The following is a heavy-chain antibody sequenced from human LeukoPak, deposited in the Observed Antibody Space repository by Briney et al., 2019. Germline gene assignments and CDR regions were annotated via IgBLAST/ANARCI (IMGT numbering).Heavy chain of an antibody. J-gene: IGHJ6*03. V-gene: IGHV3-7*01. D-gene: IGHD4-17*01. CDR2: IKEDGSEK. CDR3: ASTRDYGDYDWDYYHHYMDV. Sequence: GGSLRLSCTAAGFTFRKHWMSWVRQAIGKGLECVAKIKEDGSEKHSVDSVKGRFTISRDNAKNSLYLQMNSLRAEHTAVYYCASTRDYGDYDWDYYHHYMDVWGKGTTVTVSS. CDR1: GFTFRKHW.